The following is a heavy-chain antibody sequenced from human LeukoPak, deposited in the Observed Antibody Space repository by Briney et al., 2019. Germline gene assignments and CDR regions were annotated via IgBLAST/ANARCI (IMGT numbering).Heavy chain of an antibody. Sequence: ASVKVSCKASGYTFTSYDINWVRQATGQGLEWMGWINPNSGGTNYAQKFQGRVTMTRDTSISTAYMELNGLRSDDTAVYYCARGPGTRIVVSNEYFHHWGQGTLVTVSS. CDR2: INPNSGGT. CDR3: ARGPGTRIVVSNEYFHH. V-gene: IGHV1-2*02. CDR1: GYTFTSYD. J-gene: IGHJ1*01. D-gene: IGHD3-22*01.